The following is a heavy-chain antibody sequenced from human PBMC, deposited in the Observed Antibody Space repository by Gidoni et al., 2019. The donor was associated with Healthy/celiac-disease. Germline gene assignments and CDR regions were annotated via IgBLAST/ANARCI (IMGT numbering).Heavy chain of an antibody. D-gene: IGHD3-10*01. CDR1: GYTFTGYY. V-gene: IGHV1-2*04. J-gene: IGHJ6*02. CDR3: ARSTDYGSGSYYNPTGFFYYYYGMDV. Sequence: QVQLVQSGAEVKKPGASVKVSCKASGYTFTGYYMHWVRQAPGQGLEWMGWINPNSGGTNYAQKFQGWVTMTRDTSISTAYMELSRLRSDDTAVYYCARSTDYGSGSYYNPTGFFYYYYGMDVWGQGTTVTVSS. CDR2: INPNSGGT.